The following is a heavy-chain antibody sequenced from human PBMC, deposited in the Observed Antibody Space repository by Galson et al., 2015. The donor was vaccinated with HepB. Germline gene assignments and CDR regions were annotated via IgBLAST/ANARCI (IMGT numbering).Heavy chain of an antibody. V-gene: IGHV6-1*01. D-gene: IGHD2-21*01. CDR1: GDSVSSNSAA. CDR3: AREVIPTAPFSD. CDR2: TYFRSKWYT. J-gene: IGHJ4*02. Sequence: CAISGDSVSSNSAAWNWIRQSPSRGLEWLGRTYFRSKWYTDYAVSVRGRITISPDTSKNQFSLQLDSVTPDDSAVYYCAREVIPTAPFSDWGQGTLVSVSS.